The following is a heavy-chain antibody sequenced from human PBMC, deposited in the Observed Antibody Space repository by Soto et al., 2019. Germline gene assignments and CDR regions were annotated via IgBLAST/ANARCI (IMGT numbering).Heavy chain of an antibody. CDR1: GGSFSGYY. CDR2: INHSGST. J-gene: IGHJ4*02. V-gene: IGHV4-34*01. D-gene: IGHD6-19*01. CDR3: AQSPGYSSGWPHKDYFDE. Sequence: PSETLSLTCAVYGGSFSGYYWSWIRQPPGKGLEWIGEINHSGSTNYNPSLKSRVTISVDTSKNQFSLKLSSVTAADTAVYYCAQSPGYSSGWPHKDYFDEWGQGTLVTVSS.